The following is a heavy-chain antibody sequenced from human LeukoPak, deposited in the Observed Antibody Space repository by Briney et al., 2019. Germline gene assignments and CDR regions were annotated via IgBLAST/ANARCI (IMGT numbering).Heavy chain of an antibody. CDR1: GYNFNNYG. J-gene: IGHJ4*02. CDR3: ARGGQDY. V-gene: IGHV1-18*01. CDR2: INPYNGNR. Sequence: ASVKVSCKASGYNFNNYGISWMRQAPGQGLEWMGWINPYNGNRNYAQKYQGRVTMTTDTSTSTVYMELGSLRSDDTAVYYCARGGQDYWGQGTLVTVSS.